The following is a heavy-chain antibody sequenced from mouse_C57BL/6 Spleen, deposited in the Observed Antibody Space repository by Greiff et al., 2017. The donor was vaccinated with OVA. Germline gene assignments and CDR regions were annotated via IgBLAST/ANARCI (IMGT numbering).Heavy chain of an antibody. D-gene: IGHD2-4*01. Sequence: VQRVESGPGLVQPSQSLSITCTVSGFSLTSYGVHWVRQSPGKGLEWLGVIWRGGSTDYNAAFMSRLSITKDNSKSQVFFKMNSLQADDTAIYYCAKNGYYDYGDAMDYWGQGTSVTVSS. J-gene: IGHJ4*01. CDR2: IWRGGST. CDR1: GFSLTSYG. CDR3: AKNGYYDYGDAMDY. V-gene: IGHV2-5*01.